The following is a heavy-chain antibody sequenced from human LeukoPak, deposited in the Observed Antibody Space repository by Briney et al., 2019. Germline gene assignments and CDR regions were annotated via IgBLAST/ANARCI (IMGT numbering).Heavy chain of an antibody. Sequence: SETLSLTCTVSGYSISSGYYWGWIRQPPGKGREWIGSIYHSRSTYYNPSLKSRVTISVDTSKNQFSLKLSSVTAADTAVYCCARDRHDILTGEDYWGQGTLVTVSS. CDR3: ARDRHDILTGEDY. CDR1: GYSISSGYY. J-gene: IGHJ4*02. D-gene: IGHD3-9*01. CDR2: IYHSRST. V-gene: IGHV4-38-2*02.